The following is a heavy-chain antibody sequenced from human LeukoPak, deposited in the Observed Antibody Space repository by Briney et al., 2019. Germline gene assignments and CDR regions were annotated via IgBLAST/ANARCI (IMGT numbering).Heavy chain of an antibody. D-gene: IGHD6-19*01. CDR1: GYTFTGYD. CDR2: MNPNSGNT. Sequence: ASVEVSCKASGYTFTGYDINWVRQATGQGLEWMGWMNPNSGNTGYAQKFQGRVTMTRNTSISTAYMELSTLRSEDTAVYYCARALSGCVLCFDYWGQGSLVTVSS. V-gene: IGHV1-8*01. CDR3: ARALSGCVLCFDY. J-gene: IGHJ4*02.